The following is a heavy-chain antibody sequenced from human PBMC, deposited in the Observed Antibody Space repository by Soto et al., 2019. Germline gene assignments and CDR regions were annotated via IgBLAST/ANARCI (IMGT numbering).Heavy chain of an antibody. CDR1: GYTFTSYG. CDR2: ISAYNGNT. V-gene: IGHV1-18*01. J-gene: IGHJ4*02. D-gene: IGHD2-15*01. Sequence: QVQLVQSGAEVKKPGASVKVSCKASGYTFTSYGISWVRQAPGQGLEWMGWISAYNGNTNYAQKLQGRVTMTTDTXTXTXXMELRSLRSDDTAVYYCARVGYCSGGSCYLGEIDYWGQGTLVTVSS. CDR3: ARVGYCSGGSCYLGEIDY.